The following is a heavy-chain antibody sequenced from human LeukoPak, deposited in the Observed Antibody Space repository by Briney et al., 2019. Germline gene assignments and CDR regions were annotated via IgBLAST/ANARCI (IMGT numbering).Heavy chain of an antibody. J-gene: IGHJ4*02. Sequence: SETLSLTCTVSGGSISSSSYYWGWIRQPPGKGLEWIGSIYYSGSTYYNPSLKSRVTISVDRSKNQFSLKLSSVTAADTAVYYCARGPHDSSGYYDYWGQGTLVTVSS. CDR1: GGSISSSSYY. V-gene: IGHV4-39*07. D-gene: IGHD3-22*01. CDR3: ARGPHDSSGYYDY. CDR2: IYYSGST.